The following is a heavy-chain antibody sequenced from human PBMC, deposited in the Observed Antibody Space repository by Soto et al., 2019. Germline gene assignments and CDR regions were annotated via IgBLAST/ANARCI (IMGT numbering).Heavy chain of an antibody. J-gene: IGHJ6*02. CDR3: ARKRDSSGWYSGDYYYYGMDV. CDR1: GFTFSSYA. D-gene: IGHD6-19*01. CDR2: ISYDGSNK. V-gene: IGHV3-30-3*01. Sequence: QVQLVESGGGVVQPGRSLRLSCAASGFTFSSYAMHWVRQAPGKGLEWVAVISYDGSNKYYADSVKGRFTISRDNSKNTLYLQMSSLRAEDRAVYYCARKRDSSGWYSGDYYYYGMDVWGQGTTVTVSS.